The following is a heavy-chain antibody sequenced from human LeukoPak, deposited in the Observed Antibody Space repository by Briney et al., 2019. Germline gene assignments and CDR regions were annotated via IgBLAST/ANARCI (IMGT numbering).Heavy chain of an antibody. Sequence: GGSLRVSCAASGFTFSSYEMHWVRQAPGKGLEWVSYISSSGSTIYYADSVKGRFTISRDNAKNSLYLQMNSLRAEDTAVYYCARDYGGSPPFDYWGQGTLVTVSS. CDR1: GFTFSSYE. D-gene: IGHD4-23*01. J-gene: IGHJ4*02. CDR2: ISSSGSTI. V-gene: IGHV3-48*03. CDR3: ARDYGGSPPFDY.